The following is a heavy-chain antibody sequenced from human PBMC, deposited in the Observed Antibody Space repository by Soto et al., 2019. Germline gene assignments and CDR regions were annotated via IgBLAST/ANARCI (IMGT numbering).Heavy chain of an antibody. Sequence: ASVKVSCKASGYTFTSYGISWVRQAPGQGLEWMGWISAYNGNTNYAQKLQGRVTMTTDTSTSTAYMELSGLRADDTATYYCAKQTSSGWYHTTDWGQGTLVTVSS. CDR3: AKQTSSGWYHTTD. V-gene: IGHV1-18*01. CDR2: ISAYNGNT. D-gene: IGHD6-19*01. CDR1: GYTFTSYG. J-gene: IGHJ4*02.